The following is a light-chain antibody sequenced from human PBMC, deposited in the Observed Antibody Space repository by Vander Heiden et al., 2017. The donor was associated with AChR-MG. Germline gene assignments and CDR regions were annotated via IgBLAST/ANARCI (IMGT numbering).Light chain of an antibody. CDR1: SSDVGSYNN. V-gene: IGLV2-14*03. Sequence: QSALTQPASVSGSPGQSITISGIGTSSDVGSYNNVSWYQQHPGKAPKLIIYDVSNRPSGVSNRFSGSKSGNTASLTISGLQAEDEADYYCSSYTSSSTLVVFGGGTKLTVL. CDR2: DVS. CDR3: SSYTSSSTLVV. J-gene: IGLJ2*01.